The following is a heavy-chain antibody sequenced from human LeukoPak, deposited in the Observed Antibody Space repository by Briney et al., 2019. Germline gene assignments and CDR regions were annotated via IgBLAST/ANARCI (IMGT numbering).Heavy chain of an antibody. J-gene: IGHJ4*02. D-gene: IGHD5-18*01. CDR1: GGSFSGYY. Sequence: SETLSLTCAVYGGSFSGYYWSWIRQPPGKGLEWIGEINHSGSTNYNPSLKSRVTISVDTSKNQFSLKLSSVTAADTAVYYCARDLGGRIQLWPGYFDYWGQGTLVTVSS. V-gene: IGHV4-34*01. CDR3: ARDLGGRIQLWPGYFDY. CDR2: INHSGST.